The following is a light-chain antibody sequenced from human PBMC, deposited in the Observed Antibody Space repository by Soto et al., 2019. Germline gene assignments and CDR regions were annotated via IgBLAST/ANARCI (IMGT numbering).Light chain of an antibody. CDR2: DVS. CDR1: SSDVGGYNY. V-gene: IGLV2-14*03. CDR3: SSYTSSSSYV. J-gene: IGLJ1*01. Sequence: SGLTQPGSVKECRARWITIYCKETSSDVGGYNYVSWYQHHPGKAPKLMIYDVSDRPSGVSNRFSGSKSGNTASLTISGLQAEDEAEYYCSSYTSSSSYVFGTGTKVTVL.